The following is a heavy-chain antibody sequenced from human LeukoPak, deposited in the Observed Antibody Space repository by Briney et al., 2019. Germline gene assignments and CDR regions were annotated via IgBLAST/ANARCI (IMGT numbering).Heavy chain of an antibody. CDR2: ISSSSSTI. J-gene: IGHJ4*02. D-gene: IGHD3-22*01. Sequence: PGGSLRLSCAASGFTFSSYSMNWVRQAPGKGLEWVSYISSSSSTIYYADSVKGRFTISRDNAKNSLYLQMNSLRAEDTAVYYCARAYDSSGYYFRGANYYFDYWGQGTLVTVSS. V-gene: IGHV3-48*01. CDR1: GFTFSSYS. CDR3: ARAYDSSGYYFRGANYYFDY.